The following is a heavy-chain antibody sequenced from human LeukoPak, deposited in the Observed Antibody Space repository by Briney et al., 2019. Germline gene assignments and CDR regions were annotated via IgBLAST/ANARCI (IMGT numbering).Heavy chain of an antibody. J-gene: IGHJ4*02. Sequence: PGGPLRLSCAASGFTLNRFWMSWVRQAPGKGLEGVANINQEGSEKYYVASVKGRFTISRDNAKNSLYLQVHTLTAEATAVYYCARVPSDYDYVWGSYRYVYFDYWGQGTLVTASS. D-gene: IGHD3-16*02. CDR3: ARVPSDYDYVWGSYRYVYFDY. CDR1: GFTLNRFW. CDR2: INQEGSEK. V-gene: IGHV3-7*01.